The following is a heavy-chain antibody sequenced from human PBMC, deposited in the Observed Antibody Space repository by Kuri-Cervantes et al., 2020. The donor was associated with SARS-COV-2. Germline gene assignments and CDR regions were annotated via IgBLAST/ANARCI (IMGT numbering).Heavy chain of an antibody. V-gene: IGHV4-59*08. CDR3: ARVDGYTLGFDY. CDR2: IYYSGST. D-gene: IGHD5-24*01. CDR1: GGSISSHY. Sequence: SETLSLTCTVSGGSISSHYWSWIRQPPGKGLEWIGYIYYSGSTNYNPSLKSRVTISVDTSKNQFSLKLSSVTAADTAVYYCARVDGYTLGFDYWGQGTLVTVSS. J-gene: IGHJ4*02.